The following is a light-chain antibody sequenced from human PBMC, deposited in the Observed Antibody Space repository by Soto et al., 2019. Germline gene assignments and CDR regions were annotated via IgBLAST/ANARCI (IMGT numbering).Light chain of an antibody. V-gene: IGKV1-12*01. CDR2: TGS. Sequence: DIQMTQSPSSLSASVGDGVSITCRASQGSSNWLAWYLQKQGRALKLLINTGSSLQSGVPSRFSGTGSVTDFTLTISSLQPEDVATYYGQQANSCPLTFGGGTKVDIK. CDR3: QQANSCPLT. J-gene: IGKJ4*02. CDR1: QGSSNW.